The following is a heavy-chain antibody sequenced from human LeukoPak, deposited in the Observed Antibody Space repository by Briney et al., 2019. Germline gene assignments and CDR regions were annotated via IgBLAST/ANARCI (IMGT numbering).Heavy chain of an antibody. V-gene: IGHV4-4*09. Sequence: SETLSLTCTVSGGSISSYYWSWIQQPPGKGLEWIGYIYTSGSTNYNPSLKSRVTISVDTSKNQFSLKLSSVTAADTAVYYCASLVVPAAGHYYYYYYMDVWGKGTTVTVSS. D-gene: IGHD2-2*01. CDR3: ASLVVPAAGHYYYYYYMDV. CDR2: IYTSGST. CDR1: GGSISSYY. J-gene: IGHJ6*03.